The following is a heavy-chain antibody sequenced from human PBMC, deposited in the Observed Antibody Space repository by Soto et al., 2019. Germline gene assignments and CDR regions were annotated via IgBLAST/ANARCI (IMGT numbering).Heavy chain of an antibody. Sequence: PSQTLSRTCDSSGDSVSSNSCVWNCISQSPSRGLEWLGRTYYRSKWYNDYALSVKSRISINPDTSKNQFSLQLNSVTPEDTAVYYCARQYSSSSFYYGMDVWGRGTTVTVSS. J-gene: IGHJ6*02. CDR1: GDSVSSNSCV. D-gene: IGHD6-6*01. V-gene: IGHV6-1*01. CDR2: TYYRSKWYN. CDR3: ARQYSSSSFYYGMDV.